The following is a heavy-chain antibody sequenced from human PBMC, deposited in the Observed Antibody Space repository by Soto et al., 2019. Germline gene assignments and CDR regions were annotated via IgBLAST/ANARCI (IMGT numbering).Heavy chain of an antibody. V-gene: IGHV1-3*01. J-gene: IGHJ4*02. D-gene: IGHD1-26*01. CDR2: INAGNGNT. CDR1: GYTFTSYA. Sequence: QVQPVQSGAEVKKPGASVKVSCKASGYTFTSYAMHWVRQAPGQRLEWMGWINAGNGNTKYSQKFQGRVTITRDTSASTAYMELSSLRSEDTAVYYCAARGGIVGASFIDYWGQGTLVTVSS. CDR3: AARGGIVGASFIDY.